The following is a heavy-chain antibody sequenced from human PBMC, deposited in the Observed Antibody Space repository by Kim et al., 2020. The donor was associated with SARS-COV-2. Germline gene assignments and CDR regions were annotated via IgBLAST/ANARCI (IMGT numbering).Heavy chain of an antibody. J-gene: IGHJ4*01. V-gene: IGHV4-34*01. CDR2: INHSGST. D-gene: IGHD3-3*01. CDR3: ARGREYYDFWSGYYSLDY. CDR1: GGSFSGYY. Sequence: SETLSLTCAVYGGSFSGYYWSWIRQPPGKGLEWIGEINHSGSTNYNPSLKSRVTISVDTSKNQFSLKLSSVTAADTAVYYCARGREYYDFWSGYYSLDY.